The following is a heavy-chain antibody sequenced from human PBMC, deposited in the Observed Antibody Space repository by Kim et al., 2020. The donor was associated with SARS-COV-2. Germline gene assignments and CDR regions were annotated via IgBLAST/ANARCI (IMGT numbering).Heavy chain of an antibody. CDR1: GFTFSSYA. D-gene: IGHD1-26*01. CDR3: AKPKGGSYSDAFDI. J-gene: IGHJ3*02. V-gene: IGHV3-23*03. Sequence: LSLTCAASGFTFSSYAMNWVRQAPGKGLEWVSVIYSGGSSTYYADSVKGRFTISRDNSRDTLYLQMNSLRAEDTAVYYCAKPKGGSYSDAFDIWGQG. CDR2: IYSGGSST.